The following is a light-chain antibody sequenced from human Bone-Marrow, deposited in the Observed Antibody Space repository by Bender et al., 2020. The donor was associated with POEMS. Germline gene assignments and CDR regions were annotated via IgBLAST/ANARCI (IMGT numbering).Light chain of an antibody. CDR1: SSDVGSYNY. CDR2: DVS. V-gene: IGLV2-11*01. Sequence: QSALTQPRSVSGSPGQSVAISCTGTSSDVGSYNYVSWYQQHPGKAPKLMIYDVSKRPSGVSNRFSGSKSGTSASLAISGLRSEDEADYYCAAWEDSLRGGVFGGGTKLTVL. J-gene: IGLJ3*02. CDR3: AAWEDSLRGGV.